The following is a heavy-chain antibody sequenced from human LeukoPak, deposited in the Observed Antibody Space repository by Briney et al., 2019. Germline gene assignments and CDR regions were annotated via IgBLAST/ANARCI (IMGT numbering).Heavy chain of an antibody. CDR3: AKGYGWEASYYYYYMDV. D-gene: IGHD1-26*01. V-gene: IGHV3-48*01. J-gene: IGHJ6*03. CDR1: GFTFSNYN. CDR2: ITLSRTTI. Sequence: GGSLRLSCAASGFTFSNYNMNWVRQAPGKGLEWVAYITLSRTTIYYADSVKGRFTISRDNSKNTLYLQMKSLRTEDTAVYYCAKGYGWEASYYYYYMDVWGKGTTVTISS.